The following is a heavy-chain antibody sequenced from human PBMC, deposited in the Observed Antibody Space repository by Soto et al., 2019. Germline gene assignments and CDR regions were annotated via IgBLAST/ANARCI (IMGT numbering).Heavy chain of an antibody. J-gene: IGHJ5*02. CDR3: ARWGYCSGGSCQSYNWFDP. D-gene: IGHD2-15*01. CDR2: IYYSGST. CDR1: GGSISSYY. Sequence: LSLTCTVSGGSISSYYWSWIRQPPGKGLEWIGYIYYSGSTNYNPSLKSRVTISVDTSKNQFSLKLSSVTAADTAVYYCARWGYCSGGSCQSYNWFDPWGQGTLVTVSS. V-gene: IGHV4-59*01.